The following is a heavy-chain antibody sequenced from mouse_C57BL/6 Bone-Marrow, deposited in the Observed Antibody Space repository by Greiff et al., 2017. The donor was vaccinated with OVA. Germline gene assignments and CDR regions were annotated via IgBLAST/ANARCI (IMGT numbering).Heavy chain of an antibody. D-gene: IGHD1-1*01. V-gene: IGHV1-62-2*01. CDR2: FYPGSGSI. CDR3: ARHEDRSFITTVVEGWFAY. Sequence: QVQLQQSGAELVKPGASVKLSCKASGYTFTEYTIHWVKQRSGQGLEWIGWFYPGSGSIKYNEKFKDKATLTADKSSSTVYMELSRLTSEDSAVYFCARHEDRSFITTVVEGWFAYWGQGTLVTVSA. J-gene: IGHJ3*01. CDR1: GYTFTEYT.